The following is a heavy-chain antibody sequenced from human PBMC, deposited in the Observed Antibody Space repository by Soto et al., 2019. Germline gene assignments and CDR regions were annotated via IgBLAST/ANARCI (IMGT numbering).Heavy chain of an antibody. D-gene: IGHD6-19*01. V-gene: IGHV3-30*18. CDR3: AKIAVAGDTYYYNMDV. CDR2: ISYDGSNK. CDR1: GFTFSTYG. J-gene: IGHJ6*02. Sequence: LRLSCAASGFTFSTYGMHWVRQAPGKGLEWVALISYDGSNKFYADSVKGRFTISRDNSKNTLYLQMNSLGPEDTAVYYCAKIAVAGDTYYYNMDVWGQGTTVTVSS.